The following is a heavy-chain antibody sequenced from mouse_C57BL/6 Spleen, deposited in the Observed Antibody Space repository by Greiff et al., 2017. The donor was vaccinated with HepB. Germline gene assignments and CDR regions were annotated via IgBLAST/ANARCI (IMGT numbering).Heavy chain of an antibody. CDR3: TSYRAGFDY. J-gene: IGHJ2*01. D-gene: IGHD6-1*01. CDR1: GFNIKDDY. Sequence: EVQLVESGAELVRPGASVKLSCTASGFNIKDDYMHWVKQRPEQGLEWIGWIDPENGDTEYASKFQGKATITADTSSNTAYLQLSSLTSEDTAVYYCTSYRAGFDYWGQGTTLTVSS. V-gene: IGHV14-4*01. CDR2: IDPENGDT.